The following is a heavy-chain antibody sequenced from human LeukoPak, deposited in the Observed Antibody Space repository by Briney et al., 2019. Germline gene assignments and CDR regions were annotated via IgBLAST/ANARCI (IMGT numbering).Heavy chain of an antibody. CDR2: ISGSGGST. Sequence: GGSLRLSCAASGFTFSSYAMGWVRQAPGKGLEWVSAISGSGGSTYYADSVKGRFTISRDNSKNTLYLQMNSLRAEDTAVYYCAKGYGSGSHNWFDPWGQGTLVTVSS. CDR3: AKGYGSGSHNWFDP. D-gene: IGHD3-10*01. CDR1: GFTFSSYA. J-gene: IGHJ5*02. V-gene: IGHV3-23*01.